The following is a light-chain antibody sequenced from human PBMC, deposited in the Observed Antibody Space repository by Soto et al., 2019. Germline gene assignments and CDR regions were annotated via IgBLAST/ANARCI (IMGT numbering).Light chain of an antibody. CDR2: GNS. Sequence: QPVLTQPPSVSGAPGQRVTISCTGSSSSFGAGYDVHWYQQLPGTAPKLLIYGNSNRPSGVPDRFSGSKSGTSASLAITGLQAEDEADYYCQSYDSSLSGSWVFGGGTKLTVL. CDR1: SSSFGAGYD. CDR3: QSYDSSLSGSWV. J-gene: IGLJ3*02. V-gene: IGLV1-40*01.